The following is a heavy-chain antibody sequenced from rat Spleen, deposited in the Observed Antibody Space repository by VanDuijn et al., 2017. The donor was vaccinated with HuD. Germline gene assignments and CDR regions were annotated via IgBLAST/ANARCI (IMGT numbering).Heavy chain of an antibody. V-gene: IGHV2S30*01. Sequence: QVQLKESGPGLVQPSQTLSLTCTVSGFSLTGNNVHWVRQPPGKGLEWMGRMRYDGDTYYNSVLKSRLRISRDTSKNQVFLKMSSLQTDDTAIYLCTRDYGGYGELRHYWYFDFWGPGTMVTVSS. CDR3: TRDYGGYGELRHYWYFDF. CDR1: GFSLTGNN. CDR2: MRYDGDT. J-gene: IGHJ1*01. D-gene: IGHD1-11*01.